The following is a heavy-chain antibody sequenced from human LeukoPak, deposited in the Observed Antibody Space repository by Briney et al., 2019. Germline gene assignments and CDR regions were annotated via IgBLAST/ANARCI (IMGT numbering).Heavy chain of an antibody. V-gene: IGHV3-30*18. J-gene: IGHJ4*02. CDR3: AKDPYSSGGYFDY. CDR1: GFTFSSYG. Sequence: PGGSLRLSCAASGFTFSSYGMHWVRQAPGKGLEWVAVISYDGSNNYYADSVKGRFTISRDNSKNTLYLQMNSLRAEDTAVYYCAKDPYSSGGYFDYWGQGTLVTVSS. D-gene: IGHD6-19*01. CDR2: ISYDGSNN.